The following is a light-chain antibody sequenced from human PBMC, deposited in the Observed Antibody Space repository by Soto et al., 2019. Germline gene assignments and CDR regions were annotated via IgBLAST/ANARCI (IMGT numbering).Light chain of an antibody. Sequence: DIVLTHSPDSLAVSLGERATINCKSSQNNKNYLAWYQQKTGQPPKLLIYWASTRESGVPSRFSGSGSGTDFTLTISSLQPEDFATYYCLQDYNYPWTFGQGTKVDIK. CDR2: WAS. V-gene: IGKV4-1*01. CDR3: LQDYNYPWT. J-gene: IGKJ1*01. CDR1: QNNKNY.